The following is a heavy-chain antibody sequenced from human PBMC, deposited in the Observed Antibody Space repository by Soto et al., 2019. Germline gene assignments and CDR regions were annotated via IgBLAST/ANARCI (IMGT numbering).Heavy chain of an antibody. CDR3: ARGGYSGYDDNYYYGMDV. D-gene: IGHD5-12*01. V-gene: IGHV1-69*05. CDR1: GGTFSSYA. J-gene: IGHJ6*02. CDR2: IIPIFGTA. Sequence: QVQLVQSGAEVKKPGSSVKVSCKASGGTFSSYAISWVRQAPGQGLEWMGGIIPIFGTANYARKFQGRVRITTDESTSTAYMELSSLRSEDTAVYYCARGGYSGYDDNYYYGMDVWGQGTTVTVSS.